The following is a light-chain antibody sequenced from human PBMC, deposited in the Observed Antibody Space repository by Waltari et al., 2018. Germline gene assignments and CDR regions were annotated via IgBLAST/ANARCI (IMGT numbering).Light chain of an antibody. Sequence: EIVMTQSPVTLSVSPGDRVTLSCRASEYGGWKVGWYQQRPGQAPRLLIHETATRATGVPARFSGSGSGTEFTLTISSLQSEDVAFYHCHQYIGWPYTFAQGTKLEL. V-gene: IGKV3-15*01. CDR2: ETA. J-gene: IGKJ2*01. CDR1: EYGGWK. CDR3: HQYIGWPYT.